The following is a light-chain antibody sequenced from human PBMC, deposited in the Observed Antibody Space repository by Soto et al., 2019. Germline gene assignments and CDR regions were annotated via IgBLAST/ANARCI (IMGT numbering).Light chain of an antibody. CDR2: GAS. Sequence: PGERATLSCRASQNVNNNYLAWYQQKPGQAPRLLIRGASSRASGLPDRFSGSGSGTAFTLTISRLEPEDFAVYYCQQYGSLPGTFGQGTKLEIK. CDR3: QQYGSLPGT. J-gene: IGKJ2*01. V-gene: IGKV3-20*01. CDR1: QNVNNNY.